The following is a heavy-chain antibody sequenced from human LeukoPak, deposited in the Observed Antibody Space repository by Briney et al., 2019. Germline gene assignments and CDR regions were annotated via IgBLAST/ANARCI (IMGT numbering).Heavy chain of an antibody. CDR2: ISGSGGST. Sequence: GGSLRLSCSAPGFTFSSYGMSWVRQAPGKGLEWVSAISGSGGSTYYADSVKGRFTISRDNSKNTLYLQMNSLRAEDTAVYYCAKSGGYYFAFVDYWGQGTLVTVSS. J-gene: IGHJ4*02. CDR1: GFTFSSYG. D-gene: IGHD3-22*01. V-gene: IGHV3-23*01. CDR3: AKSGGYYFAFVDY.